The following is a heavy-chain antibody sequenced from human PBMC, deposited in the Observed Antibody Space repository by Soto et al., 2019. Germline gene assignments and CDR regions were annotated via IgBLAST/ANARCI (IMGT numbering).Heavy chain of an antibody. J-gene: IGHJ4*02. CDR1: GGSFSGYY. Sequence: TLSLTCAVYGGSFSGYYWSWIRQPPGKGLEWIGEINHSGSTNYNPSLKSRVTISVDTSKNQFSLKLSSVTAADTAVYYCARGLYYYDSSGYYFDYWGQGTLVTVSS. CDR3: ARGLYYYDSSGYYFDY. D-gene: IGHD3-22*01. CDR2: INHSGST. V-gene: IGHV4-34*01.